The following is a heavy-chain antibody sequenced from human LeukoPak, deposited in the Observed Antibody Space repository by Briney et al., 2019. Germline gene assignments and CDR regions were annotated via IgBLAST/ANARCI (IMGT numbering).Heavy chain of an antibody. D-gene: IGHD5-18*01. J-gene: IGHJ4*02. Sequence: SETLSLTCAVYGGSFSGYYWSWIRQPPGKGLEWIGEINHSGNTNSNPSLKSRVTMSVDTSKNQFFLKLSSVTAADTAVYYCASSVDTAMVGGYWGQGTLVTVSS. V-gene: IGHV4-34*01. CDR3: ASSVDTAMVGGY. CDR1: GGSFSGYY. CDR2: INHSGNT.